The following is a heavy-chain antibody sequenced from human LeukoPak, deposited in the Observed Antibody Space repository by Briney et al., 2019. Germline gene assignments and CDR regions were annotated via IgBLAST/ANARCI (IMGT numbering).Heavy chain of an antibody. Sequence: ASVTVSCKASGYTFTSYAMHWVRQAPGQRPEWMGWINTGNGNTKYSQMFQGRVTITRDTSASTAYMELSSLRSEDTAVYYCAYCSSWSNFDYWGQGTLVTVSS. D-gene: IGHD6-13*01. CDR2: INTGNGNT. V-gene: IGHV1-3*04. J-gene: IGHJ4*02. CDR1: GYTFTSYA. CDR3: AYCSSWSNFDY.